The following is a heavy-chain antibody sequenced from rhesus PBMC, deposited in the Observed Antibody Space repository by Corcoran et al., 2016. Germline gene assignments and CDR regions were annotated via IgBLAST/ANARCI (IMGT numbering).Heavy chain of an antibody. J-gene: IGHJ4*01. CDR3: ARDLGT. CDR2: ISGSGTNT. Sequence: QLQESGPGLVTPSETLSLTCAVSGGSISNSYWWTWIRQPPGKGLEWIGYISGSGTNTNYNPSLKSRVTISKDTSNTQFSLKLNSVTAADTAVYYCARDLGTWGQGVLVTVSS. V-gene: IGHV4S10*01. CDR1: GGSISNSYW. D-gene: IGHD1-1*01.